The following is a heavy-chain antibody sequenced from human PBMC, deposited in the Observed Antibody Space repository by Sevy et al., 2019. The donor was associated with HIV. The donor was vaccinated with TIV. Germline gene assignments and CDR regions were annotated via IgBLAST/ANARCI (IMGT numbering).Heavy chain of an antibody. Sequence: SETLSLTCTVSGGSISSSSYYWGWIRQPPGKGLEWIGSIYYSGSTYYNPSLKSRVTISVDTSKNQFSLKLSSVTAADTAVYYCARHVIRGATVLTVHFDYWGQRTLVTVSS. CDR1: GGSISSSSYY. CDR2: IYYSGST. V-gene: IGHV4-39*01. D-gene: IGHD4-17*01. CDR3: ARHVIRGATVLTVHFDY. J-gene: IGHJ4*02.